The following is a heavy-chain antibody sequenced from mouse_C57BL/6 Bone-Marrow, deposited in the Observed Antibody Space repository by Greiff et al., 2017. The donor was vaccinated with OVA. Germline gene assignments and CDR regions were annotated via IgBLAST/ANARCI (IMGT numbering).Heavy chain of an antibody. CDR3: ARGDLGSSPCDY. CDR1: GYTFTSYW. V-gene: IGHV1-64*01. D-gene: IGHD6-1*01. Sequence: VQLQQPGAELVKPGASVTLSCKASGYTFTSYWMHWVKQRPGQGLEWIGLIHPNSGSTTYNAKFKSKATLTVDKSSSTAYMQLSSLTSEDSAVYYCARGDLGSSPCDYWGQGTTLTVSS. J-gene: IGHJ2*01. CDR2: IHPNSGST.